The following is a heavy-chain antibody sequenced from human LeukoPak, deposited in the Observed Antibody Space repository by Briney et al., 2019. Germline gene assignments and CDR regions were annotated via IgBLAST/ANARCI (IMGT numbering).Heavy chain of an antibody. V-gene: IGHV7-4-1*02. Sequence: ASVKVSCKASGYTFTGYSINWVRQAPGQGLEWMGWINIYTGNPTYAQGFTGRFVFSLDTSASTAYLQISSLKAEDTAVYYCARDAATINFDYWGQGTLVTVSS. CDR2: INIYTGNP. CDR3: ARDAATINFDY. J-gene: IGHJ4*02. CDR1: GYTFTGYS. D-gene: IGHD5-24*01.